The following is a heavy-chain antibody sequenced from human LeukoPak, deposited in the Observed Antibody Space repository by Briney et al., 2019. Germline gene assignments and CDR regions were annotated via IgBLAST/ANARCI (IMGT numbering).Heavy chain of an antibody. D-gene: IGHD2/OR15-2a*01. V-gene: IGHV3-53*01. Sequence: GGSLRLSCAASGFTFSSYSMNWVRQAPGRGLEWVSFIYSGGNTHYSDSVKGRFTISRDNSKNTLYLQMNSLRAEDTAVYYCARRAGEYSHPYDYWGQGTLVTVSS. CDR3: ARRAGEYSHPYDY. CDR1: GFTFSSYS. J-gene: IGHJ4*02. CDR2: IYSGGNT.